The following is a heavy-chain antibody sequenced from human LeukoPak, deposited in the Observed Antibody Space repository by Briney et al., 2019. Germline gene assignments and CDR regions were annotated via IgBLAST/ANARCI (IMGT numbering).Heavy chain of an antibody. Sequence: SGTLSLTCAVSGGSISSTNWWSWVRQPPGKGLEWIGEIYHSGSTNYNPSLKSRVAISVDKSKNQFSLKLSSVTAADTAVYCCARYVSENYSSYVFDIWGQGTMVTVSS. D-gene: IGHD3-10*01. CDR1: GGSISSTNW. CDR2: IYHSGST. J-gene: IGHJ3*02. V-gene: IGHV4-4*01. CDR3: ARYVSENYSSYVFDI.